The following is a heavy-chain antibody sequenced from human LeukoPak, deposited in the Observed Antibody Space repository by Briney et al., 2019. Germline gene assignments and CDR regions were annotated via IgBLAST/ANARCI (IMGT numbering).Heavy chain of an antibody. Sequence: PSETLSLTCAVYGGSFSGYYWSWIRQPPGKGLEWIGEINHSGSTNYNPSLRSRVTISVDTSKNQFSLKLSSVTAADTAVYYCARGFGLRLGELSFSSPNPDYWGQGTLVTVSS. CDR3: ARGFGLRLGELSFSSPNPDY. D-gene: IGHD3-16*02. J-gene: IGHJ4*02. CDR1: GGSFSGYY. CDR2: INHSGST. V-gene: IGHV4-34*01.